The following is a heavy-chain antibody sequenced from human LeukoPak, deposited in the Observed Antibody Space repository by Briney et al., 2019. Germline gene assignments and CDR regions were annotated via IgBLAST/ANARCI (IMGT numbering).Heavy chain of an antibody. V-gene: IGHV3-21*01. J-gene: IGHJ4*02. CDR1: GFTFSDYD. CDR2: ISYLSTHV. Sequence: GGSLRLSCSASGFTFSDYDVNWVRQAPGKGLEWVSSISYLSTHVYYGDSVKGRFSISRDNAKNSLYLQMNSLGAEDTAIYYCGRAFPPLRTSSAGDLWGQGILVTVSS. D-gene: IGHD3-16*01. CDR3: GRAFPPLRTSSAGDL.